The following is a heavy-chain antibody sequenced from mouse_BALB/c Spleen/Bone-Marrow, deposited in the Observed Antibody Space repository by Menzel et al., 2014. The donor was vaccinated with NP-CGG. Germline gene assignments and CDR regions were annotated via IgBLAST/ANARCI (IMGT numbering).Heavy chain of an antibody. CDR2: INPSTGYT. J-gene: IGHJ3*01. CDR1: GYTFTSYW. CDR3: ARGRFAY. V-gene: IGHV1-7*01. Sequence: QVQLKQSGAELAKPGASVKMSCKASGYTFTSYWMHWVKQRPGQGLEWIGYINPSTGYTKYNQKFKDKATLTADKSSSTAYMQLSSLTSEGSAVYFCARGRFAYWDQGTLVTVSA.